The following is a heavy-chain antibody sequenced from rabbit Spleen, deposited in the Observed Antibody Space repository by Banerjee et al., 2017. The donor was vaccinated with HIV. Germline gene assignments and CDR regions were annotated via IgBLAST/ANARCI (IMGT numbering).Heavy chain of an antibody. CDR2: INAATGKG. Sequence: QEQLEESGGGLVKSGGSLTLTCEASGFSFSDRDVMCWVRQAPGKGLEWIACINAATGKGVYASWAKGRFAISKTSSTTVTLQMTSLTIADTATYFCARDLVGVICWNFYLWGPGTLVTVS. CDR3: ARDLVGVICWNFYL. V-gene: IGHV1S45*01. D-gene: IGHD1-1*01. CDR1: GFSFSDRDV. J-gene: IGHJ4*01.